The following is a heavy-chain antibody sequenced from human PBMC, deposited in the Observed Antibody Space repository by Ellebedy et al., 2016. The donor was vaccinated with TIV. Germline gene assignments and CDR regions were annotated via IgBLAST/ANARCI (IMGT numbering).Heavy chain of an antibody. D-gene: IGHD1-26*01. CDR2: IKQDGSEK. J-gene: IGHJ4*02. CDR1: GLSFSSYS. CDR3: ARDKIEGPTHYDY. Sequence: GESLKISCAASGLSFSSYSMNWVRQAPGEGLEWVANIKQDGSEKNYVGSVKGRFTISRDNAKNSLFLQMNSLTTGDTAVYYCARDKIEGPTHYDYWGQGILVTVSS. V-gene: IGHV3-7*01.